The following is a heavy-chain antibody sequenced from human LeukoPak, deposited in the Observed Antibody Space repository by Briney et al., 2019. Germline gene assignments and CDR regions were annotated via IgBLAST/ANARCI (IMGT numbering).Heavy chain of an antibody. CDR1: GGSISSYY. D-gene: IGHD2-2*01. Sequence: PPETLSLTCTVSGGSISSYYWSWIRQPPGKGLEWIGYIYYSGSTNYNPSLKSRVTISVDTSKNQFSLKLSSVTAADTAVYYCARHAIGYCSSTSCYPLTPHYYYYTDVWGKGTTVTVSS. V-gene: IGHV4-59*08. J-gene: IGHJ6*03. CDR2: IYYSGST. CDR3: ARHAIGYCSSTSCYPLTPHYYYYTDV.